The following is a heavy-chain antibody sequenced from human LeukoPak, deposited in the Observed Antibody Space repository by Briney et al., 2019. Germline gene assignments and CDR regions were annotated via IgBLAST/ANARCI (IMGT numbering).Heavy chain of an antibody. CDR2: IYSGGST. CDR3: AAGYSSSWYKTYNWFDP. J-gene: IGHJ5*02. Sequence: PGGSLRLSCAASGFTVSSNYMSWVRQAPGKGLEWVSVIYSGGSTYYADSVKGRFTISRDNSKNTLYLQMNSLRAEDTAVYYCAAGYSSSWYKTYNWFDPWGLGTLVTVSS. CDR1: GFTVSSNY. D-gene: IGHD6-13*01. V-gene: IGHV3-53*01.